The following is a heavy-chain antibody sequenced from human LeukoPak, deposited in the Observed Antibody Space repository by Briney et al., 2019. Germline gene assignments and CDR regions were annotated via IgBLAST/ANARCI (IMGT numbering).Heavy chain of an antibody. J-gene: IGHJ4*02. CDR1: GFTFSSYG. D-gene: IGHD1-26*01. V-gene: IGHV3-30*18. Sequence: GGSLRLSCATSGFTFSSYGMHWVRQAPGKGLEWVAVISYDGTNKDYSDSVKGRFTISRDNSKSTLYLQMNSLRPEDTAVYYCAKDGEWELPFDWGQGTLVTVSS. CDR2: ISYDGTNK. CDR3: AKDGEWELPFD.